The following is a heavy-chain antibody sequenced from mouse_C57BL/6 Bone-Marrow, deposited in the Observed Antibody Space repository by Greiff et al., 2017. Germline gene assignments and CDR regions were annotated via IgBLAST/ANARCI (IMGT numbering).Heavy chain of an antibody. V-gene: IGHV1-52*01. J-gene: IGHJ3*01. CDR2: IDPSDSET. Sequence: VQLQQSGAELVRPGSSVKLSCKASGYTFTSYWMHWVKQRPIQGLEWIGNIDPSDSETHYNQKFKDKATLTVDKSSSTAYMQLSSLTSEDSAVYYCAQLTGTPFAYWGQGTLVTGSA. D-gene: IGHD4-1*01. CDR1: GYTFTSYW. CDR3: AQLTGTPFAY.